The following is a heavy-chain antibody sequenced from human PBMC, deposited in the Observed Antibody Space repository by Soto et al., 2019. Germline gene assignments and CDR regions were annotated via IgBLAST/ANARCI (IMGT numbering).Heavy chain of an antibody. D-gene: IGHD3-3*01. CDR1: GYPFTTYT. J-gene: IGHJ4*02. CDR2: INGGTDNI. CDR3: ASITIFGVVE. Sequence: GASVKVSCKASGYPFTTYTLHWVRQAPGHSPEWMGWINGGTDNIRISQKFQRRVTMTTDTSTSTAYMELRSLRSDDTAVYYCASITIFGVVEWGQGTLVTVSS. V-gene: IGHV1-3*01.